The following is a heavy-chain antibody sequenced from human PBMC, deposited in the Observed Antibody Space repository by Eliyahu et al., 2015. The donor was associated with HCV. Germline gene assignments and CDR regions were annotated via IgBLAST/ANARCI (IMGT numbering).Heavy chain of an antibody. D-gene: IGHD3-9*01. CDR2: VYTTGTT. CDR3: AREGSLTGRGIDY. Sequence: QVQLQESGPGLVKPSETLSLTCTVSGGSVSGYFWSWIRQPAGKGPGGVGRVYTTGTTNYNPSPKSRVTMSVDTSKNQFSLKLTSVTAADTAVYYCAREGSLTGRGIDYWGQGTLVTVSS. V-gene: IGHV4-4*07. CDR1: GGSVSGYF. J-gene: IGHJ4*02.